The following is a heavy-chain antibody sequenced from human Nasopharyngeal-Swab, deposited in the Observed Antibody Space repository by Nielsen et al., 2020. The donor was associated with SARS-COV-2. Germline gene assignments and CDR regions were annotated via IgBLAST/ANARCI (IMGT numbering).Heavy chain of an antibody. J-gene: IGHJ1*01. Sequence: GESLKISCAVSGLTVSSTYMSWVRQAPGKGLEWVSVTEIGGTTHYADSVKGRFSISRDSSTTTLYLQMNNVRAEDKAVYYCARDLGGGYCTTTNCPGSWGQGTLVTVSS. CDR2: TEIGGTT. CDR1: GLTVSSTY. V-gene: IGHV3-53*01. D-gene: IGHD2-2*01. CDR3: ARDLGGGYCTTTNCPGS.